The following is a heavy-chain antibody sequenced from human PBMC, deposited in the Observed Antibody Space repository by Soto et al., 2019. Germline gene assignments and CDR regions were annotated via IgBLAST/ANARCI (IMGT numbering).Heavy chain of an antibody. J-gene: IGHJ3*02. D-gene: IGHD5-12*01. CDR2: IYYSGST. V-gene: IGHV4-59*08. CDR1: GGSISSYY. Sequence: SETLSLTCTVSGGSISSYYWSWIRQPPGKGLEWIGYIYYSGSTNYNPSHKSRVTISVDTSKNQFSLKLSSVTAADTAVYYCARHSSYDIGEFYSGYDYVAFDIWGQGTMVTVSS. CDR3: ARHSSYDIGEFYSGYDYVAFDI.